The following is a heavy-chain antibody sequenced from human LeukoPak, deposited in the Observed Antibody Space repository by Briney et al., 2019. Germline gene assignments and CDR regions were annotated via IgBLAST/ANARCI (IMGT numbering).Heavy chain of an antibody. V-gene: IGHV3-23*01. D-gene: IGHD1-26*01. CDR2: ISGSGGSI. CDR1: GFTFSSYA. CDR3: AKDRSGSYSR. Sequence: PGGSLRLSCAASGFTFSSYAMSWIRQAPGKGLEWVSAISGSGGSIYYADSVKGRFTISRDNSKNTLYLQMNSLRAEDTAVYYCAKDRSGSYSRWGQGTLVTVSS. J-gene: IGHJ4*02.